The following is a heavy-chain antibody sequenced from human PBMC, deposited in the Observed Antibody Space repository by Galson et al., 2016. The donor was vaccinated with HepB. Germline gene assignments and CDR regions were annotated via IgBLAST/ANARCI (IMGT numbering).Heavy chain of an antibody. CDR3: AKGQLSTTMTLFEI. CDR1: GFSFSSYG. Sequence: SLRLSCAASGFSFSSYGMHWVRQAPGKGLEWVATISYGGGDEYYADSVKGRFAISRDNSKHTLHLQMNSLRAEDTAIYYCAKGQLSTTMTLFEIWGQGTMVTVSS. CDR2: ISYGGGDE. D-gene: IGHD5/OR15-5a*01. J-gene: IGHJ3*02. V-gene: IGHV3-30*18.